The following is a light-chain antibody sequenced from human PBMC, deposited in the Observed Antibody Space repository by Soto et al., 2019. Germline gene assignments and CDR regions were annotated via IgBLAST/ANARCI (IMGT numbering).Light chain of an antibody. Sequence: EIVLTQSPATLSLSPGDRATLSCRASQSVDRYLAWYQEKPGQAPRLLIYDTSDRATGIPDRFSGSGSGTDFTLTISSVEPEDVAVYYCQQGSHWYTFGQGTKLEIK. CDR2: DTS. V-gene: IGKV3-11*01. J-gene: IGKJ2*01. CDR3: QQGSHWYT. CDR1: QSVDRY.